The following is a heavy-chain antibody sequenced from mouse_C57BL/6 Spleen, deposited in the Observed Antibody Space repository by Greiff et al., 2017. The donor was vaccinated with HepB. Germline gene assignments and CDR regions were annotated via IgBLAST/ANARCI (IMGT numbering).Heavy chain of an antibody. V-gene: IGHV1S81*02. CDR2: TNPTNGRT. Sequence: VQLQQSGAELVKAGASVKMSCKASGYTFTSYWMHWVKQRLGQGLEWFAETNPTNGRTYYNEKYKSKATLNVDKSSSTAYMLLSGPTFEDSAVYYCARIKKIVATYFDYWGQGPTLTVSS. D-gene: IGHD1-1*01. CDR3: ARIKKIVATYFDY. J-gene: IGHJ2*01. CDR1: GYTFTSYW.